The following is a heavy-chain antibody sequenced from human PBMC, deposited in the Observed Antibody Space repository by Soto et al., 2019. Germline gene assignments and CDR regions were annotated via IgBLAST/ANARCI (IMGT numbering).Heavy chain of an antibody. CDR3: GRVAGRIYYYCMDV. V-gene: IGHV1-18*04. CDR2: ISAYNGNT. Sequence: ASVKVSCKASGYTFTSYGISCERKAPGQGLEWMGGISAYNGNTSYAQKLPGRVTMTTETSTSTADMELRSLRSDDTAVYHCGRVAGRIYYYCMDVGGRGTTVTVSS. J-gene: IGHJ6*02. CDR1: GYTFTSYG. D-gene: IGHD6-19*01.